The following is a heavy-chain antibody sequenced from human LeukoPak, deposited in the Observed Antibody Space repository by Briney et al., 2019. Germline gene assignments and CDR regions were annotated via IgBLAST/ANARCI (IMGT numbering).Heavy chain of an antibody. D-gene: IGHD2-2*01. CDR2: INPNSGGT. J-gene: IGHJ5*02. V-gene: IGHV1-2*02. Sequence: ASVKVSCKASGYTFTSYGISWVRQAPGQGLEWMGWINPNSGGTNYAQKFQGRVTMTRDTSISTAYMELSRLRSDDTAVYYCAREGAPFSSTELGWFDPWGQGTLVTVSS. CDR1: GYTFTSYG. CDR3: AREGAPFSSTELGWFDP.